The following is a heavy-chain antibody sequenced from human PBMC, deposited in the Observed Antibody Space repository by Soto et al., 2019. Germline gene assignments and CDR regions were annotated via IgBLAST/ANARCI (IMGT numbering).Heavy chain of an antibody. CDR2: ISGSGGST. Sequence: PGGCLRLCRAACVFRFRGSSVTLARPAQGKGLEWVSAISGSGGSTYYADSVKGRFTISRDNSKNTLYLQMNSLRAEDTAVYYCAKVGPYPFFYELWRGIGFYHSVLEVLVKGSTVTGS. CDR1: VFRFRGSS. D-gene: IGHD3-3*01. J-gene: IGHJ6*03. CDR3: AKVGPYPFFYELWRGIGFYHSVLEV. V-gene: IGHV3-23*01.